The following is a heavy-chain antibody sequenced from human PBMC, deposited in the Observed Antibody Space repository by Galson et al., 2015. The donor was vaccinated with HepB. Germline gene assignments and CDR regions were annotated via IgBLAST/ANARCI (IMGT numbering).Heavy chain of an antibody. CDR2: IKSKTDGGTT. CDR1: GFSFSNAW. J-gene: IGHJ4*02. V-gene: IGHV3-15*01. D-gene: IGHD3-10*01. CDR3: ARRVSGNFDL. Sequence: SLRLSCAASGFSFSNAWMTWVRQAPGKGLEWVGRIKSKTDGGTTDYAAPVKGRLTISRDDSKNTLYLQMNSLKTEDTAVYYCARRVSGNFDLWGQGTLVTVSS.